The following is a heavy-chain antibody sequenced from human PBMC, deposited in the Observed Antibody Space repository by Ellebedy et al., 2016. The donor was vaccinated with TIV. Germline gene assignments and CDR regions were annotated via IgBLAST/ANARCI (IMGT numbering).Heavy chain of an antibody. D-gene: IGHD3-10*01. CDR2: IYTSGNT. Sequence: SETLSLTXSVSGGSISSGYYYWTWIRQPAGKGLEWIGRIYTSGNTDYNPSLKSRVTMSVDTAKNQFSLKLTSLTAADTAVYYCARVLRGANYYYYMDVWGEGTTVTVSS. CDR3: ARVLRGANYYYYMDV. CDR1: GGSISSGYYY. V-gene: IGHV4-61*02. J-gene: IGHJ6*03.